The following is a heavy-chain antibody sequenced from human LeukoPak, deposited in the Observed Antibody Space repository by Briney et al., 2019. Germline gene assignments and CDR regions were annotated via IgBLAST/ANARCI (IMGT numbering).Heavy chain of an antibody. CDR1: GFTFSSYG. D-gene: IGHD1-26*01. J-gene: IGHJ4*02. CDR3: AKDGEWELLYFFDY. CDR2: ISYDGSNK. V-gene: IGHV3-30*18. Sequence: GGSLRLSCAASGFTFSSYGMHWVRQAPGKGLEWVAVISYDGSNKYYADSVKGLFTISRDNSKNTLYLQMNSLRAEDTAVYYCAKDGEWELLYFFDYWGQGTLVTVSS.